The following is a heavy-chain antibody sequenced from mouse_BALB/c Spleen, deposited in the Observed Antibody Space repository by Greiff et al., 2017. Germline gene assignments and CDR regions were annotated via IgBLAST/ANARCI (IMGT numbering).Heavy chain of an antibody. CDR1: GYAFTNYW. CDR2: IYHGSGNT. D-gene: IGHD2-1*01. Sequence: QVQLQQSGAELVRPGTSVKISCKASGYAFTNYWLGWVKQRPGHGLEWIGDIYHGSGNTYYNEKFKGKATLTADKSSSTAYMQLSSLTSEDSAVYFCGGNSRAMDYWGQGTSVTVSS. V-gene: IGHV1-63*01. CDR3: GGNSRAMDY. J-gene: IGHJ4*01.